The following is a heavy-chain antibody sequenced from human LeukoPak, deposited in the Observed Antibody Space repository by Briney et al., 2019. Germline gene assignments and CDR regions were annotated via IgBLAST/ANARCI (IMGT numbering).Heavy chain of an antibody. J-gene: IGHJ4*02. CDR1: GFTFSSSG. Sequence: PGGSLRLSCAASGFTFSSSGMHWVRQAPGKGLEWVAGIWEDGTNIHYADSVKGRFTISRDNSKNTLYLQMNGLRAEDTAVHYCARVGYNSGWYEYWGQGALVTVSS. CDR2: IWEDGTNI. CDR3: ARVGYNSGWYEY. D-gene: IGHD6-19*01. V-gene: IGHV3-33*01.